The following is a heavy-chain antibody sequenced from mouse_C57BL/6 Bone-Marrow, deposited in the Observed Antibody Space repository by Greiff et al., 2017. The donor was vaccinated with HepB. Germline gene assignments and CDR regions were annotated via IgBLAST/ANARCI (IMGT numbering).Heavy chain of an antibody. CDR1: GYTFTGYW. CDR3: AVGGVITTVVAPWYFDV. CDR2: ILPGSGST. J-gene: IGHJ1*03. Sequence: VQLQQSGAELMKPGASVKLSCKATGYTFTGYWIEWVKQRPGHGLEWIGEILPGSGSTNYNEKFKGKATFTADTSSNTAYMQLSSLTTEDSAIYYCAVGGVITTVVAPWYFDVWGTGTTVTVSS. D-gene: IGHD1-1*01. V-gene: IGHV1-9*01.